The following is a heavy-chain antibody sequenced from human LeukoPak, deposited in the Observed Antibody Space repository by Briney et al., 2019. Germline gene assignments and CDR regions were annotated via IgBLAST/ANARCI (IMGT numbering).Heavy chain of an antibody. Sequence: SETLSLTCTVSGGSISSSSYYWGWIRQPPGKGLEWIGSIYYSGSTYYNPSLKSRVTISVDTSKNQFSLKLSSVTAADTAVYYCARGPFVAARPQRYYYYYMDVWGKGTTVTVSS. CDR3: ARGPFVAARPQRYYYYYMDV. J-gene: IGHJ6*03. CDR1: GGSISSSSYY. V-gene: IGHV4-39*07. CDR2: IYYSGST. D-gene: IGHD6-6*01.